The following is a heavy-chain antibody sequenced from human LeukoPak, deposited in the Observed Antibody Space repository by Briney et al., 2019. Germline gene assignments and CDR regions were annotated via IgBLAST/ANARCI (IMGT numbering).Heavy chain of an antibody. CDR1: GGSINTYY. CDR2: IHSSGST. J-gene: IGHJ4*02. CDR3: ARDNDFFDY. Sequence: SETLSLTCSVSGGSINTYYWSCIRQPAGKGLEWIGRIHSSGSTHYNPSLKSRVTMSLDTSKNQFSLKLTSVTAAGTAVYYCARDNDFFDYWGQGTLVTVSS. V-gene: IGHV4-4*07.